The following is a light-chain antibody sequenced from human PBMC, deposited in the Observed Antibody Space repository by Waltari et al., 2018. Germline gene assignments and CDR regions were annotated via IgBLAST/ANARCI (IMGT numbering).Light chain of an antibody. CDR2: AAS. Sequence: DIQMTQSPSSLSASVGDRVTIPCRASQSSSSSLNWYQQKPGKAPKLLIYAASSLQSGVPSRFSGSGSGTDFTLTISSLQPEDFATYYCQQSYSTPRTFGQGTKVEIK. J-gene: IGKJ1*01. V-gene: IGKV1-39*01. CDR3: QQSYSTPRT. CDR1: QSSSSS.